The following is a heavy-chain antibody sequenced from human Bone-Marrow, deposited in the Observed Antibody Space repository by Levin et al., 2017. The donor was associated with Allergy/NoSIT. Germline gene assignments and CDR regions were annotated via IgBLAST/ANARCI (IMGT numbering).Heavy chain of an antibody. D-gene: IGHD1-26*01. CDR2: IYYSGST. Sequence: RASETLSLTCTVSGGSISSSSYYWGWIRQPPGKGLEWIGSIYYSGSTYYNPSLKSRVVISLDTSKNQFSLKLSSVTAADTAVYYCARDLQWELGWRYWGQGTLVTVSS. CDR3: ARDLQWELGWRY. CDR1: GGSISSSSYY. J-gene: IGHJ4*02. V-gene: IGHV4-39*07.